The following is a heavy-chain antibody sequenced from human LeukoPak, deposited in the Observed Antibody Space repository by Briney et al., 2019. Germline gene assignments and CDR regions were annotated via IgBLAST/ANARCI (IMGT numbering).Heavy chain of an antibody. CDR3: AREGCSGGSCYHNWFDP. J-gene: IGHJ5*02. D-gene: IGHD2-15*01. CDR2: INQDGSEK. CDR1: GFTFSSYW. V-gene: IGHV3-7*01. Sequence: GGSLRLSCAASGFTFSSYWMSWVRQAPGRGLEGVANINQDGSEKYYVDSVKGRFTISRDNAKNSLYLHMNSLRAEDTAVYYCAREGCSGGSCYHNWFDPWGQGTLVTVSS.